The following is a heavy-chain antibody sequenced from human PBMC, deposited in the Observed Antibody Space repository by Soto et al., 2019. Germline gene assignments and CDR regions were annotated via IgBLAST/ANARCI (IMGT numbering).Heavy chain of an antibody. D-gene: IGHD3-22*01. CDR3: AKDTYYYDSSGYYY. CDR1: GFTFSSYA. Sequence: GGSLRLSCAASGFTFSSYAMSWVRQAPGKGLEWVSAISGSGGSTYYADSVKGRFTISRDNSKNTLYLQMNSLRAEDTAVYYCAKDTYYYDSSGYYYWGQGTLVTVSS. CDR2: ISGSGGST. J-gene: IGHJ4*02. V-gene: IGHV3-23*01.